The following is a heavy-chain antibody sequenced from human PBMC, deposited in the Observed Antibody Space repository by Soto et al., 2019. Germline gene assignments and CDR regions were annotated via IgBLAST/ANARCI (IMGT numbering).Heavy chain of an antibody. D-gene: IGHD2-2*01. J-gene: IGHJ4*02. CDR2: ISYDGSNK. CDR1: GFTFSSYA. V-gene: IGHV3-30-3*01. CDR3: ARDGPTSGGFDY. Sequence: VQLVESGGGVVQPGRSLRLSCAASGFTFSSYAMHWVRQAPGKGLEWVAVISYDGSNKYYADSVKGRFTISRDNSKNTLYLQMNSLRAEDTAVYYCARDGPTSGGFDYWGQGTLVTVSS.